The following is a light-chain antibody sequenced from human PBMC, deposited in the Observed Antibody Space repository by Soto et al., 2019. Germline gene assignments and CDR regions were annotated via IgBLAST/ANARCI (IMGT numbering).Light chain of an antibody. V-gene: IGKV3-15*01. CDR3: QQYNNWPYT. CDR1: QSVSSY. Sequence: DIVMTQSPATLSVYLGERATVSCRASQSVSSYLAWYQQKPGQAPRLLIYGTSTRATDIPATFSGSGSGTDFTLTISSLQSEDFAVYYCQQYNNWPYTFGQGTKLEIK. CDR2: GTS. J-gene: IGKJ2*01.